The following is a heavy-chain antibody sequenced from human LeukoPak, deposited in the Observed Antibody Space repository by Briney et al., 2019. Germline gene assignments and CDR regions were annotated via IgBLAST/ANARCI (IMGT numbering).Heavy chain of an antibody. V-gene: IGHV3-23*01. J-gene: IGHJ4*02. Sequence: GGSLSLSCAASGFTFSNYAMSWVRQAPGKGLEWVSAISGSGGSTSYADSVKGRFTIARDNSKNTLYLQMNSLRAEDAAVYYCAKARGFYYDSSGIGWGQGTLVTVSS. D-gene: IGHD3-22*01. CDR3: AKARGFYYDSSGIG. CDR1: GFTFSNYA. CDR2: ISGSGGST.